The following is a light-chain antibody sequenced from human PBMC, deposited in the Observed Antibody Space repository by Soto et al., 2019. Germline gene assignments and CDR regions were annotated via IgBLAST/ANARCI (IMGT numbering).Light chain of an antibody. V-gene: IGKV3-20*01. CDR3: QEHASI. CDR2: DAS. CDR1: QNPGDGR. Sequence: VLTQSPGTLSLSPGERATLSCRANQNPGDGRLAWYQQKPGQPPTLLIYDASTRATGIPDRFSGSGSGTDFTLTISRLEPEDSAVYYCQEHASIFGQGTRLEI. J-gene: IGKJ5*01.